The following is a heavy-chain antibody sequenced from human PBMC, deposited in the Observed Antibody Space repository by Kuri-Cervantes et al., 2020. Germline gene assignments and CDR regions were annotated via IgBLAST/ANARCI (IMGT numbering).Heavy chain of an antibody. Sequence: SCTVSGGSISSGGYYWSWIRQHPGKGLEWIGEIYHSGSTNYNPSLKSRVTISVDKSKNQFSLKLSSVTAADTAVYYCASVYDILTGSYAFDIWGQGTMVTVSS. CDR3: ASVYDILTGSYAFDI. D-gene: IGHD3-9*01. CDR1: GGSISSGGYY. J-gene: IGHJ3*02. CDR2: IYHSGST. V-gene: IGHV4-31*02.